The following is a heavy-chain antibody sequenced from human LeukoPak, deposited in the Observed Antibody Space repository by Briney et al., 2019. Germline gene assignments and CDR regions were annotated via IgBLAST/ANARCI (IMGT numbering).Heavy chain of an antibody. CDR1: GFTFSSYS. V-gene: IGHV3-48*04. Sequence: GGSLRLSCAASGFTFSSYSMNWVRQAPGKGLEWVSYISSSSSTIYYADSVKGRFTISRDNAKNSLYLQMNSLRAEDTAVYYCARADYYDSSLYDYWGQGTLVTVSS. CDR3: ARADYYDSSLYDY. J-gene: IGHJ4*02. CDR2: ISSSSSTI. D-gene: IGHD3-22*01.